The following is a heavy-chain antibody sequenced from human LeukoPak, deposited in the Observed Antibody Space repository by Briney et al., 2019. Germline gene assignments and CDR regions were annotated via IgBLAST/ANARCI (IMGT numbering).Heavy chain of an antibody. J-gene: IGHJ4*02. Sequence: GGSLRLSCAASGFTFSSYSMNWVRQAPGKGLEWVSSISSSSSYIYYADSVKGRSTISRDNAKNSLYLQMNSLRAEDTAVYYCARVRRWYYGSGSYYSLDYWGQGTLVTVSS. CDR3: ARVRRWYYGSGSYYSLDY. D-gene: IGHD3-10*01. CDR1: GFTFSSYS. V-gene: IGHV3-21*01. CDR2: ISSSSSYI.